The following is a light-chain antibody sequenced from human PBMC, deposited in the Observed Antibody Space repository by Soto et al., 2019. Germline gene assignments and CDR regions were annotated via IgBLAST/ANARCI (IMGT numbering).Light chain of an antibody. CDR1: SSNIGTNT. Sequence: QSVLTQPHSAPGTPGQRVTISCSGSSSNIGTNTVNWYQQLPGSAPKLLMFVNSQRPSGVPDRFSGSKSGTSASLAISGLQSEDEADYYCAAWDDSLNGLVFGAGTKVTVL. CDR2: VNS. J-gene: IGLJ1*01. V-gene: IGLV1-44*01. CDR3: AAWDDSLNGLV.